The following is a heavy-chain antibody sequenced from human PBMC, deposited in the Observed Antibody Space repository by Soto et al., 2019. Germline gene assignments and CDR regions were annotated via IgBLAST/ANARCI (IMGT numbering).Heavy chain of an antibody. CDR2: INNAGTT. CDR3: VRENYYYGMDV. CDR1: GFDDSVNF. J-gene: IGHJ6*02. V-gene: IGHV3-66*01. Sequence: EVQLVESGGTLVQPGGSLKLSCAASGFDDSVNFMTWVRQAPGKGLEWVSAINNAGTTFYADSVKGRFTISRDDSKNTLFLQMNSLSVEDTAMYYCVRENYYYGMDVWGQGTAVTVSS.